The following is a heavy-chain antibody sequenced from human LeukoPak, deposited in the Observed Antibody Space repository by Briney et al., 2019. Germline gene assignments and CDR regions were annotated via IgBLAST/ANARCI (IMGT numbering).Heavy chain of an antibody. CDR1: GGSFSGYY. D-gene: IGHD2-2*02. CDR2: INHSGST. Sequence: SETLSLTFAVYGGSFSGYYWSWIRQPPGKGLEWIGEINHSGSTNYNPSLKSRVTISVDTSKNQFSLKLSSVTAADTAVYYCARGPIVVVPAAIRRYFQHWGQGTLVTVSS. V-gene: IGHV4-34*01. CDR3: ARGPIVVVPAAIRRYFQH. J-gene: IGHJ1*01.